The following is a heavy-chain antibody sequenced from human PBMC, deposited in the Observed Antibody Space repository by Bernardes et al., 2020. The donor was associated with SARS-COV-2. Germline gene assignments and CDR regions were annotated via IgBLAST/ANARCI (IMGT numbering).Heavy chain of an antibody. CDR1: GFTFSRPG. D-gene: IGHD3-22*01. CDR3: AGRGYDNSGFNY. V-gene: IGHV3-48*03. CDR2: ISSTGSTI. J-gene: IGHJ4*02. Sequence: GGSLRLSCAASGFTFSRPGMNWVRQAPGKGLEWVSYISSTGSTIYYADSVKGRFTISRDNAKKSLYLQMNSLRADDTAVYYCAGRGYDNSGFNYWGQGTLVTVSS.